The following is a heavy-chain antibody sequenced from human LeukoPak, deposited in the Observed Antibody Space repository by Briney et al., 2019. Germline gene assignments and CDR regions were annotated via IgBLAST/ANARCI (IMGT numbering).Heavy chain of an antibody. CDR1: GYTFTGYY. CDR3: AREGGGPLWFEVGAFDI. J-gene: IGHJ3*02. V-gene: IGHV1-2*02. CDR2: INPNSGGT. Sequence: ASVEVSCKASGYTFTGYYMHWVRQAPGQGLEWMGWINPNSGGTNYAQKFQGRVTMTRDTSISTAYLELRSLRSDDTAVYYCAREGGGPLWFEVGAFDIWGQGTMVTVSS. D-gene: IGHD5-18*01.